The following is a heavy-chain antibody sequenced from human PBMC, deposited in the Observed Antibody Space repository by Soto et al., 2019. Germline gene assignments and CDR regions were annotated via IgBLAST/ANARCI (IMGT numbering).Heavy chain of an antibody. CDR3: ARDLGRYDFWSGYYPPVDYYYGMDV. J-gene: IGHJ6*02. CDR2: INAGNGNT. V-gene: IGHV1-3*01. D-gene: IGHD3-3*01. Sequence: ASVKVSCKASGYTFTSYAMHWVRQAPGQRLEWMGWINAGNGNTKYSQKFQGRVTITRDTSASTAYMELSSLRSEDTAVYYCARDLGRYDFWSGYYPPVDYYYGMDVWGQGTTVTVSS. CDR1: GYTFTSYA.